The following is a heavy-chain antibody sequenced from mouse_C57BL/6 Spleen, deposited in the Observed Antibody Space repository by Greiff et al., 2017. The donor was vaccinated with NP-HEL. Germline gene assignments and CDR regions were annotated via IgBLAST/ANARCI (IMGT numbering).Heavy chain of an antibody. Sequence: QVQLQQSGAELVRPGASVTLSCKASGYTFTDYEMHWVKQTPVHGLEWIGAIDPETGGTAYNQKFKGKAILTADKSSSTAYMELRSLTSEDSAVYYCTRFPYYSNSGGFAYWGQGTLVTVSA. CDR2: IDPETGGT. V-gene: IGHV1-15*01. CDR1: GYTFTDYE. J-gene: IGHJ3*01. CDR3: TRFPYYSNSGGFAY. D-gene: IGHD2-5*01.